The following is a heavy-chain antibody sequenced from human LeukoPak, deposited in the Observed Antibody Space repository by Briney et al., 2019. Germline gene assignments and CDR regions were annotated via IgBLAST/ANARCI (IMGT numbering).Heavy chain of an antibody. Sequence: PGGSLRLSCAASGFTFSSYWMSWVRQAPGKGLEWVANIKQDGSEKYYVDSVKGRFTISRDNAENSLYLQMNSLRAEDTAVYYCARAPHYYDSSGYLSQKFDYWGQGTLVTVSS. CDR1: GFTFSSYW. V-gene: IGHV3-7*01. J-gene: IGHJ4*02. CDR3: ARAPHYYDSSGYLSQKFDY. CDR2: IKQDGSEK. D-gene: IGHD3-22*01.